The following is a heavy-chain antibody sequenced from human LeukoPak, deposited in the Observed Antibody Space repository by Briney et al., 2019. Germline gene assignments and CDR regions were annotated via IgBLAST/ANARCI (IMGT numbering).Heavy chain of an antibody. Sequence: ASVTVSCKVSGYTLTELSMHWVRQAPGKGLEWMGGFDPEDGETIYAQKFQGRVTMTEDTSTDTAYMELSSLRSEDTAVYYCATVGITMIVVANDAFDIWGQGTLVTVSS. CDR1: GYTLTELS. V-gene: IGHV1-24*01. CDR2: FDPEDGET. D-gene: IGHD3-22*01. CDR3: ATVGITMIVVANDAFDI. J-gene: IGHJ3*02.